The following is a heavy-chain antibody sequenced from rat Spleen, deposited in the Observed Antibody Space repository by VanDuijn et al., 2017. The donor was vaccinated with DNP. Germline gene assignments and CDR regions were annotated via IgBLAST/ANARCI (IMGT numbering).Heavy chain of an antibody. J-gene: IGHJ2*01. D-gene: IGHD1-12*02. CDR3: ARSGTTMATLYFDY. V-gene: IGHV2-27*01. CDR1: GFSLSNFH. CDR2: IQSDGNT. Sequence: QVQLKESGPGLVQPSQTLSLTCTVSGFSLSNFHVDWVRQPPGKGLEWMGRIQSDGNTDYNSVLKSRLSISRDTSKSQVFLKMNSVQTEDTAMYFCARSGTTMATLYFDYWGQGVLVTVSS.